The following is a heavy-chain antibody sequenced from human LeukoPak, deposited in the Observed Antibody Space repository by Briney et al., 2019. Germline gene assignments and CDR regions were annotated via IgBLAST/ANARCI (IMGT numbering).Heavy chain of an antibody. J-gene: IGHJ6*04. V-gene: IGHV3-48*03. CDR3: ARADIVRTYYYYGMDV. CDR2: ISSSGGTI. Sequence: GGSLRLSCAASGFTFSSYEMNWVRQAPGKGLEWVSYISSSGGTIYYADSVKGRFTISRDNAKNSLYLQMNSLRAKDTAVYYCARADIVRTYYYYGMDVWGKGTTVTVSS. CDR1: GFTFSSYE. D-gene: IGHD2-8*01.